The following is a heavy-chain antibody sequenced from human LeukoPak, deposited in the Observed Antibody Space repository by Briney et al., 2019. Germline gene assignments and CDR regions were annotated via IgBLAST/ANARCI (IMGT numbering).Heavy chain of an antibody. CDR3: ARDKGGGDPLFDY. CDR1: GGSIRSYY. J-gene: IGHJ4*02. CDR2: ISTSGST. D-gene: IGHD4-17*01. V-gene: IGHV4-4*07. Sequence: SETLSLTCTVSGGSIRSYYWSWIRQPAGKGLEWIGRISTSGSTNYNPSLKSRVTMSVDTSKNQLSLKLSSVTAADTAVYYCARDKGGGDPLFDYWGQGTLVTVSS.